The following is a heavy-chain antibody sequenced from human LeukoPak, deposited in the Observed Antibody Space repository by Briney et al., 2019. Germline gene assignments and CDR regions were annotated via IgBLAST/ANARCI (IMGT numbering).Heavy chain of an antibody. V-gene: IGHV1-46*03. CDR1: GYTFTSYY. Sequence: GASVKVSCKASGYTFTSYYMHWVRQAPGQGLEWMGIINPSGGSTSYAQKFQGRVTMTRDTSTSTVYMELSSLRSEDTAVYYCARDRGRSSNTSCQFDPWGQGTLVTVSS. CDR3: ARDRGRSSNTSCQFDP. J-gene: IGHJ5*02. D-gene: IGHD2-2*01. CDR2: INPSGGST.